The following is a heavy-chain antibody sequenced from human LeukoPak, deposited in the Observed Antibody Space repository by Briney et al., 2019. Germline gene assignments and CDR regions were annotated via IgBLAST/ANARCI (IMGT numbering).Heavy chain of an antibody. CDR1: GGTFSSYA. D-gene: IGHD3-10*01. Sequence: VKVSCKASGGTFSSYAISWVRQAPGQGLEWMGGIIPIFGTANYAQKFQGRVTITTDESTSTAYIELSSLRSEDTAVYYCARDSYPREGWFDPWGQGTLVTVSS. V-gene: IGHV1-69*05. CDR3: ARDSYPREGWFDP. J-gene: IGHJ5*02. CDR2: IIPIFGTA.